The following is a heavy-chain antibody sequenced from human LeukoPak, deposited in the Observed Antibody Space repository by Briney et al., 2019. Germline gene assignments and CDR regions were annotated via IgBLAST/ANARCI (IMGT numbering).Heavy chain of an antibody. CDR3: TRDSGTYNWFDP. CDR1: GFTFSGSA. V-gene: IGHV3-73*01. CDR2: IDKKDKGYATAT. J-gene: IGHJ5*02. D-gene: IGHD1-26*01. Sequence: GGSLKLSCAASGFTFSGSAIHWVRQSSGKGLEWVGQIDKKDKGYATATAYAASVKGRFTISRDDSINTAYLQMKSLRTEDTALYYCTRDSGTYNWFDPWGQGTLVTVSS.